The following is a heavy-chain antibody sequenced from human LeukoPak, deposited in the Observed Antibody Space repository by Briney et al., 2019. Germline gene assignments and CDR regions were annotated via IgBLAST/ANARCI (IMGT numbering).Heavy chain of an antibody. CDR3: ARRRYYGSGTDY. D-gene: IGHD3-10*01. J-gene: IGHJ4*02. Sequence: SETLSLTCAVYGGSFSGYYWSWIRQPPGKGLEWIGSIYYSGSTYYNPSLKSRVTISVDTSKNQFSLKLSSVTAADTAVYYCARRRYYGSGTDYWGQGTLVTVSS. CDR2: IYYSGST. CDR1: GGSFSGYY. V-gene: IGHV4-34*01.